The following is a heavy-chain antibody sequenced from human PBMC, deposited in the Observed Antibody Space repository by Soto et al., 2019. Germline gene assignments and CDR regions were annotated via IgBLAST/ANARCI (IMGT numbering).Heavy chain of an antibody. CDR3: ARELPQRQGGNMDV. J-gene: IGHJ6*02. CDR1: GGSKTSPNQY. Sequence: SETLSLTCTVTGGSKTSPNQYWPWIRQRPREGLERLPYSNHKSCSYSHPSLNSRVSMSVDTSKNQFSLNLSSVTAADTAVYYCARELPQRQGGNMDVWGQGTTVTVSS. D-gene: IGHD1-1*01. V-gene: IGHV4-31*03. CDR2: SNHKSCS.